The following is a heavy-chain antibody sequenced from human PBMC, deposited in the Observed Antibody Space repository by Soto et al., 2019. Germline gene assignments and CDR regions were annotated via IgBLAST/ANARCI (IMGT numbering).Heavy chain of an antibody. J-gene: IGHJ3*02. V-gene: IGHV3-21*01. CDR2: ISSSSSYI. D-gene: IGHD3-16*01. CDR1: GLTFSSYS. Sequence: EVQLVESGGGLVKPGGSLRLSCAASGLTFSSYSMNWVRQAPGKGLEWVSSISSSSSYIYYADSVKGRFTISRDNAKNSLYLQMNSLRAEDTAVYYCARDPTRGEKSGPDAFDIWGQGTMVTVSS. CDR3: ARDPTRGEKSGPDAFDI.